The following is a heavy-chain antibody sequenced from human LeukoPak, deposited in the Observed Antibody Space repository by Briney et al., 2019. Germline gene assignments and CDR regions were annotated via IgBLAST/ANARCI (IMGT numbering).Heavy chain of an antibody. V-gene: IGHV1-8*01. J-gene: IGHJ4*02. CDR3: ARGGGHYYDSSGYNDDY. Sequence: ASVKVSCKASGYTFTSYDINWVRQATAQGLEWMGWMNPNSGNTGYAQKFQGRVTMTRNTSISTAYMELSSLRSEDTAVYYCARGGGHYYDSSGYNDDYWGQGTLVTVSS. CDR1: GYTFTSYD. D-gene: IGHD3-22*01. CDR2: MNPNSGNT.